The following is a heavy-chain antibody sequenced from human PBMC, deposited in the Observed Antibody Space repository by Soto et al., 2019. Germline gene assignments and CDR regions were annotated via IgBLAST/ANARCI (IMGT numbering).Heavy chain of an antibody. J-gene: IGHJ4*02. CDR3: ATALRYGGYILDS. CDR2: IYSDGRT. Sequence: GGSLRLSCAASGFTVSGNYMSWVRQAPGKGLEWVSVIYSDGRTYYANSVKGRFTISRDNSKNTLYLQMNSLRAEETAVYYRATALRYGGYILDSWGQGTLVTVSS. D-gene: IGHD5-12*01. CDR1: GFTVSGNY. V-gene: IGHV3-66*01.